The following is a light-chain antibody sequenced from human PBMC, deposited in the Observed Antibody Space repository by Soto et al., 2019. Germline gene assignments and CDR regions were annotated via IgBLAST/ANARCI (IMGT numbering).Light chain of an antibody. J-gene: IGLJ1*01. CDR2: EVS. Sequence: QSVLTQPASVSGSPGQSITISCTGTNSDVGGYNYVSWYQQHPGKGPKLMSCEVSNRPSGLSNRFSGSKSGNTASLTISGLQAEDEADYYCSSYTSSSTRVFGTGTKVTVL. V-gene: IGLV2-14*01. CDR3: SSYTSSSTRV. CDR1: NSDVGGYNY.